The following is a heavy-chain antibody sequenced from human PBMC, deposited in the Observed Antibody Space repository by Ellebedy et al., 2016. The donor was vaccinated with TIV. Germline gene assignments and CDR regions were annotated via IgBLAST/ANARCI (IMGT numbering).Heavy chain of an antibody. D-gene: IGHD6-13*01. J-gene: IGHJ4*02. Sequence: AASVKVSCKASGYTFNRYYMYWVRQAPGQGPEWMGWMDPNSGKTDYAQKFQGRVTITRSASTSTAHMELSSLRSDDTAVYYCARGLYTTSWARFDTWGQGTLVTVSP. CDR1: GYTFNRYY. V-gene: IGHV1-8*01. CDR3: ARGLYTTSWARFDT. CDR2: MDPNSGKT.